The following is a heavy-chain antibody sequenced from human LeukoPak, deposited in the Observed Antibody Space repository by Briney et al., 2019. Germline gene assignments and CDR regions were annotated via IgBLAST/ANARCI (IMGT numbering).Heavy chain of an antibody. CDR1: GFTYSSYA. D-gene: IGHD3-22*01. CDR3: VKGQRYYDSSGYYSIEYFQH. CDR2: ISSNGGST. J-gene: IGHJ1*01. Sequence: GGSLRLSCSASGFTYSSYAMHWVRQAPGKGLEYVSAISSNGGSTYYADSVKGRFTISRDNSKNTLYLQMSSLRAEDTAVYYCVKGQRYYDSSGYYSIEYFQHWGQGTLVTVSS. V-gene: IGHV3-64D*09.